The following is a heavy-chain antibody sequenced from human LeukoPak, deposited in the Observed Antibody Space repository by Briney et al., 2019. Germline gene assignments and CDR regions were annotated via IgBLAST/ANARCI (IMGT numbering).Heavy chain of an antibody. Sequence: GGSLRLSCAASGFTFSSYSMNWVRQAPGKGLEWVSSISSSSGYIYYADSVKGRFTISRDNAKNSLYLQMNSLRAEDTAVYYCARAGIAAAGTRSPFDPWGQGTLVTVSS. D-gene: IGHD6-13*01. CDR1: GFTFSSYS. V-gene: IGHV3-21*01. J-gene: IGHJ5*02. CDR3: ARAGIAAAGTRSPFDP. CDR2: ISSSSGYI.